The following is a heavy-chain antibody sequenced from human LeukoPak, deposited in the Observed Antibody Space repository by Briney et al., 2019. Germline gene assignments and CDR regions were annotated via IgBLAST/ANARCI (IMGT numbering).Heavy chain of an antibody. V-gene: IGHV3-9*01. CDR1: GFTFDDYA. Sequence: PGGSLRLSCAASGFTFDDYAMHWVRQAPGKGLEWVSGISWNSGSIGYADSVKGRFTISRDNAKNSLYLQMNSLRAEDTALYYCAKQQSSGWYGMDVWGQGTTVTVSS. J-gene: IGHJ6*02. D-gene: IGHD6-19*01. CDR3: AKQQSSGWYGMDV. CDR2: ISWNSGSI.